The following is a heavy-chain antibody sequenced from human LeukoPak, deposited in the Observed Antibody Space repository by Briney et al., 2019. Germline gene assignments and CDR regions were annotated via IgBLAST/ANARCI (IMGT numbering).Heavy chain of an antibody. CDR2: INHSGST. CDR1: GYSISSNYY. D-gene: IGHD3-22*01. CDR3: ARGPTYYYDSSGYNY. J-gene: IGHJ4*02. V-gene: IGHV4-38-2*02. Sequence: PSETLSLTCIVSGYSISSNYYWAWIRQPPGKGLEWIGEINHSGSTNYNPSLKSRVTISVDTSKNQFSLKLSSVTAADTAVYYCARGPTYYYDSSGYNYWGQGTLVTVSS.